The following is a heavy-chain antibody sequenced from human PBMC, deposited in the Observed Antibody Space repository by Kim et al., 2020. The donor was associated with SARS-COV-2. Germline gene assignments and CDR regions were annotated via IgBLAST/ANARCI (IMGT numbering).Heavy chain of an antibody. CDR2: ISSSGSYI. V-gene: IGHV3-21*01. CDR1: GFTFSSYS. CDR3: ATRYCTNGVCQFDY. Sequence: GGSLRLSCAASGFTFSSYSMNWVRQAPGKGLEWVSSISSSGSYIYYADSVKGRFTISRDNAKNSLYLQMNSLRADDTAVYYCATRYCTNGVCQFDYWGQGTLVTVSS. D-gene: IGHD2-8*01. J-gene: IGHJ4*02.